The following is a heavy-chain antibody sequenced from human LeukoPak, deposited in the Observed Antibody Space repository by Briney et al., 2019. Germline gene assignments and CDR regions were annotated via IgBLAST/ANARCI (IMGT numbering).Heavy chain of an antibody. D-gene: IGHD2-2*01. CDR3: ARVRYCSSTSCP. CDR1: GGSFSGYY. Sequence: ETLSLTCAVYGGSFSGYYWSWIRQPPGKGLEWIGEINHSGSTNYNPSLKSRVTISVDTSKNQFSLKLSSVTAADTAVYYCARVRYCSSTSCPWGQGTLVTVSS. V-gene: IGHV4-34*01. CDR2: INHSGST. J-gene: IGHJ5*02.